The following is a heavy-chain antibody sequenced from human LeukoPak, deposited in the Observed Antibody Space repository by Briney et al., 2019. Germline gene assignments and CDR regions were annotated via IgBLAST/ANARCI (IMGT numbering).Heavy chain of an antibody. CDR1: GFTFSNAW. D-gene: IGHD4-17*01. CDR2: IKSKTDGGTT. CDR3: AKSSYGDYVVWFDP. Sequence: PGGSLRLSCAASGFTFSNAWMNWVRQAPGKGLEWVGRIKSKTDGGTTDYAAPVKGRFTISRDDSKNTLYLQMNSLRAEDTAVYYCAKSSYGDYVVWFDPWGQGTLVTVSS. V-gene: IGHV3-15*01. J-gene: IGHJ5*02.